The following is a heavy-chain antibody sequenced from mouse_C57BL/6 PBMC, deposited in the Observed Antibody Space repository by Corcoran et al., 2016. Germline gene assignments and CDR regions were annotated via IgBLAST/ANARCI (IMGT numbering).Heavy chain of an antibody. V-gene: IGHV1-26*01. Sequence: EVQLQQSGPELVKPGASVKISFKASGYTFTDYYMNWVKQSHGKSLEWIGDINPNNGGTSYNQKFKGKATLTVDKSSSTAYMELRSLTSEDSAVYYCARFADYWGQGTTLTVSS. CDR1: GYTFTDYY. CDR2: INPNNGGT. J-gene: IGHJ2*01. CDR3: ARFADY.